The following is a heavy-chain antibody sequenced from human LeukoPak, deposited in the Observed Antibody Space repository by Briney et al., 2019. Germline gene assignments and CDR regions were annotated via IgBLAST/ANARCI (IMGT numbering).Heavy chain of an antibody. Sequence: PGGSLRLSCAASGFTFSSYSMNWVRQAPGKGLEWVSYISSSSSTIYYADSVKGRLTISRENAKNSLYLQMNSLRVGDTAVYYCARVSSGGGESSYFDYWGQGTLVTVSS. D-gene: IGHD3-16*01. J-gene: IGHJ4*02. CDR3: ARVSSGGGESSYFDY. CDR1: GFTFSSYS. CDR2: ISSSSSTI. V-gene: IGHV3-48*01.